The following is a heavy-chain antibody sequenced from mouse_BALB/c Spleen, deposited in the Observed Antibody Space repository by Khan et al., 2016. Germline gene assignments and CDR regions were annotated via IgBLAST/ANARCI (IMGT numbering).Heavy chain of an antibody. J-gene: IGHJ2*01. CDR2: ISYDGSN. D-gene: IGHD1-1*01. CDR1: DYSITSGYY. V-gene: IGHV3-6*02. CDR3: AITTVVADY. Sequence: EVQLQESGPGLVKPSQSLSLTCSVTDYSITSGYYWNWIRQFPGNKLEWMGYISYDGSNNYNPSLKNRISITRDTSKNQFFLKLNSVTTEDTATYYCAITTVVADYWGQGTTLTVSS.